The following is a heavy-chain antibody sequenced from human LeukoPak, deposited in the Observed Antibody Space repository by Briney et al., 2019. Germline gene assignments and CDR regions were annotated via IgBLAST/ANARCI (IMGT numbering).Heavy chain of an antibody. D-gene: IGHD5-18*01. CDR3: AREDRRYTYGQLIRWFDP. J-gene: IGHJ5*02. Sequence: GASVKVSCKTFNYTFTSYGVSWVRQAPGQGLEWMGWISGYNGHTKYAQKFQDRVTMTTDTSTSTAYMELKSLRSDDTAVYYCAREDRRYTYGQLIRWFDPWGQGTLVTVSS. CDR1: NYTFTSYG. V-gene: IGHV1-18*01. CDR2: ISGYNGHT.